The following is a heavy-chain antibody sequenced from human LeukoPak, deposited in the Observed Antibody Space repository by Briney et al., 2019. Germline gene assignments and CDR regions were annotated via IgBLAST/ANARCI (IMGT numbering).Heavy chain of an antibody. J-gene: IGHJ4*02. V-gene: IGHV3-48*03. CDR2: ISSSGSTI. CDR3: ARDRRWELLES. Sequence: GGSLRLSCAASGFTFSSYGMNWVRQAPGKGLEWVSYISSSGSTIYYADSVKGRFTISRDNAKNSLYLQMNSLRAEDTAVYYCARDRRWELLESWGQGTLVTVSS. D-gene: IGHD1-26*01. CDR1: GFTFSSYG.